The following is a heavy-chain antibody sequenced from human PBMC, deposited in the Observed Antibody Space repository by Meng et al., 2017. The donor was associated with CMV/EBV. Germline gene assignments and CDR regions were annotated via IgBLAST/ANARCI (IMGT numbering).Heavy chain of an antibody. J-gene: IGHJ5*02. V-gene: IGHV3-7*01. CDR1: GFTFSSYW. CDR2: IKQDGSEK. Sequence: GESLMISCAASGFTFSSYWMSWVRQAPGKGLEWVANIKQDGSEKYYVDSVKGRFTISRDNAKNSLYLQMNSLRAEDTAVYYCARDLRDWFDPWGQGTLVTVSS. CDR3: ARDLRDWFDP. D-gene: IGHD3-16*01.